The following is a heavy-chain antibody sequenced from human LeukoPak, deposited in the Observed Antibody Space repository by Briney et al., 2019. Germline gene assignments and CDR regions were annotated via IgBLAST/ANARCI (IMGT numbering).Heavy chain of an antibody. V-gene: IGHV4-34*01. J-gene: IGHJ5*02. CDR3: ARGLGYYDILTGYYSNWFDP. D-gene: IGHD3-9*01. Sequence: SETLSLTCTVSGGSLNSYYWSWIRQPPGKGLEWIGEINHSGSTNYNPSLKSRVTISVDTSKNQFSLKLSSVTAADTAVYYCARGLGYYDILTGYYSNWFDPWGQGTLVTVSS. CDR1: GGSLNSYY. CDR2: INHSGST.